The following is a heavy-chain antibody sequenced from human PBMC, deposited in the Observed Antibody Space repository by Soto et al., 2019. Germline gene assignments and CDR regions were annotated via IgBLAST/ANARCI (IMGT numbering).Heavy chain of an antibody. V-gene: IGHV1-46*01. CDR3: ARDPIWTYTWNYARLNYLDP. Sequence: ASVKVSCKASGYTFTNYYMHWVRQAPGQGLEWMGGIIPIFGIGNDAQRFQGRGTMTTDTSTSTAYMELNSLRSDDTAVYYCARDPIWTYTWNYARLNYLDPWGQGTLVTVSS. CDR1: GYTFTNYY. D-gene: IGHD1-7*01. CDR2: IIPIFGIG. J-gene: IGHJ5*02.